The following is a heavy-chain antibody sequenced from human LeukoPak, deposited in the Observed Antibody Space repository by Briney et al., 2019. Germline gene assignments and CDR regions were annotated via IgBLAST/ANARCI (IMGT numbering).Heavy chain of an antibody. J-gene: IGHJ4*02. Sequence: ASVKVSCKASGYTFTSYYMHWVRQAPGQGLEWMGWINPNSGGTNYAQKFQGRVTMTRDTSISTAYMELSRLRSDDTAVYYCARAAHSYGLGLVDYWGQGTLVTVSS. D-gene: IGHD5-18*01. CDR3: ARAAHSYGLGLVDY. V-gene: IGHV1-2*02. CDR1: GYTFTSYY. CDR2: INPNSGGT.